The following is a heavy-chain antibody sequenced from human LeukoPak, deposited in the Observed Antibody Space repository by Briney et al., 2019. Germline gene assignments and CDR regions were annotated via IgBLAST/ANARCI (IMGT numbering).Heavy chain of an antibody. CDR3: ARGIAAASERALDI. V-gene: IGHV4-59*01. D-gene: IGHD6-13*01. J-gene: IGHJ3*02. Sequence: SETLSLTCTVSGASHSLYYWSWIRQPPGKGLEWIGHIYYSGSTHYNPSLRSRVTLSVDTSKNQFSLKMTSVTAADTAVYYCARGIAAASERALDIWGQGTTVTVSS. CDR1: GASHSLYY. CDR2: IYYSGST.